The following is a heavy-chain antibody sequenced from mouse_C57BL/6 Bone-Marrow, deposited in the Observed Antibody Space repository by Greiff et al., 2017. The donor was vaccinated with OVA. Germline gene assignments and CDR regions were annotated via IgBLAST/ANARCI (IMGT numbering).Heavy chain of an antibody. Sequence: DVMLVESGGGLVKPGGSLKLSCAASGFTFSSYAMSWVRQTPEKRLEWVATISDGGSYTYYPDNVKGRFTISRDNAKNNLYLQMSHLKSEDTAMYYCARAYSNTPFDYWGQGTTLTVSS. D-gene: IGHD2-5*01. CDR3: ARAYSNTPFDY. CDR1: GFTFSSYA. CDR2: ISDGGSYT. J-gene: IGHJ2*01. V-gene: IGHV5-4*03.